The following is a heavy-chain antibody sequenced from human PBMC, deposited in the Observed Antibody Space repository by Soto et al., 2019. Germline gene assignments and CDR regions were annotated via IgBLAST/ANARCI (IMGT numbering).Heavy chain of an antibody. CDR1: GFTVSSNY. Sequence: HPGGSLRLSCAASGFTVSSNYMSWVRQAPGKGLEWVSVIYSGGSTYYADSVKGRFTISRDNSKNTLYLQMNSLRAEDTAVYYCAREADTWIDHGAFDIWGQGTMVTVSS. CDR2: IYSGGST. CDR3: AREADTWIDHGAFDI. V-gene: IGHV3-66*01. J-gene: IGHJ3*02. D-gene: IGHD5-12*01.